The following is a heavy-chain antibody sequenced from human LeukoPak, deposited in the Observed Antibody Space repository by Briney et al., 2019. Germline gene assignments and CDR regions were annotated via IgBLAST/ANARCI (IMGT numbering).Heavy chain of an antibody. V-gene: IGHV3-7*01. CDR1: GFTFISYW. CDR2: IKQDGSEK. D-gene: IGHD3-10*01. Sequence: GSLSLSCAASGFTFISYWMSWVRQAPGKGLEWVANIKQDGSEKYYVDSVKGRFTISRDNAKNSLYLQMNSLRAEDTAVYYCARDLHQLLWFGELSYNYFDYWGQGTLVTVSS. J-gene: IGHJ4*02. CDR3: ARDLHQLLWFGELSYNYFDY.